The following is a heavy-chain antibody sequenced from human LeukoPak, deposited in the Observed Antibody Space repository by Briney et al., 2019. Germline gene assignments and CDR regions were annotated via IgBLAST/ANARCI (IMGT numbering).Heavy chain of an antibody. J-gene: IGHJ5*02. CDR2: IIPIFGTA. D-gene: IGHD6-19*01. Sequence: SVKVSCKASGGTFSSYAISWVRQAPGQGLEWMGGIIPIFGTANYAQKFQGRVTITADESTSTAYMELSSLRSEDTAVYYCARDQFSPVAGTWFDPWGQGTLVTVSS. CDR3: ARDQFSPVAGTWFDP. CDR1: GGTFSSYA. V-gene: IGHV1-69*13.